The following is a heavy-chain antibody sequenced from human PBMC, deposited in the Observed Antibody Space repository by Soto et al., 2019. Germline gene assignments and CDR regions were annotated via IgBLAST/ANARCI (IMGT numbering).Heavy chain of an antibody. D-gene: IGHD5-18*01. J-gene: IGHJ6*02. CDR3: AKDLGSDTAMVPGYYYYGMDV. CDR2: ISYDGSNK. Sequence: QVQLVESGGGVVQPGRSLRLSCAASGFTFSSYGRHWVRQAPGKGLEWVAVISYDGSNKYYADSVKGRFTIYRDNSKNTLYLQMNSLRAEDTAVYYCAKDLGSDTAMVPGYYYYGMDVWGQGTTVTVSS. V-gene: IGHV3-30*18. CDR1: GFTFSSYG.